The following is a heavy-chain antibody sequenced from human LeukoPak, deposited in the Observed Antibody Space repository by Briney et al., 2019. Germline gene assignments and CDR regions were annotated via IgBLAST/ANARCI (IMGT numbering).Heavy chain of an antibody. Sequence: PGGSLRLSCAASGFTFSNYNMNWVRRTPGKGLEWVSSITTSSSYMFYADSVRGRFTISRDNAENSLYLQMNSLRDEDTAVYYCARDPYSGGYGAYYYYYMDVWGKGTTVTISS. CDR2: ITTSSSYM. J-gene: IGHJ6*03. CDR1: GFTFSNYN. V-gene: IGHV3-21*01. D-gene: IGHD6-19*01. CDR3: ARDPYSGGYGAYYYYYMDV.